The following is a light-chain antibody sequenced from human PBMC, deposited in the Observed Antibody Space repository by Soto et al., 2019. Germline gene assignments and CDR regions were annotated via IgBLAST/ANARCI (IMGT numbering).Light chain of an antibody. J-gene: IGLJ3*02. V-gene: IGLV2-14*01. CDR2: EVS. CDR3: SSYTLRNTLVL. CDR1: SSDVGGYNF. Sequence: QSVLTQPASVSGSPGQSITISCTGTSSDVGGYNFVSWYQQHPGKAPRLIIYEVSSRPSGASYRFSGSKSGNTASLTISGLQAEDEADYYCSSYTLRNTLVLFGGGTQLTVL.